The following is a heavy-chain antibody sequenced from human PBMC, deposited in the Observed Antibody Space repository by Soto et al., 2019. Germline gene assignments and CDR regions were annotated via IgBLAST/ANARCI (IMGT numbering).Heavy chain of an antibody. CDR2: MNPNSGNT. J-gene: IGHJ4*02. Sequence: ASVKVSCKASGYTFTSYDINWVRQATGQGLEWMGWMNPNSGNTGYAQKFQGKVTMTRNTSISTAYMELSSLRSEDTAVYYCASDGPSLILTGFNYWGQGTLVTVSS. V-gene: IGHV1-8*01. CDR3: ASDGPSLILTGFNY. D-gene: IGHD3-9*01. CDR1: GYTFTSYD.